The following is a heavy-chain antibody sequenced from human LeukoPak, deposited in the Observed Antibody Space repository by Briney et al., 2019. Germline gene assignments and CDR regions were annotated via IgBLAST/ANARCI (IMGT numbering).Heavy chain of an antibody. CDR3: AKEGYDSSGPGYFDY. D-gene: IGHD3-22*01. CDR2: IRHDGSNI. Sequence: GGSLRLSCAASGFSFSSYGMHWVRQAPGKGLEWVAFIRHDGSNINYADSVKGRFTISRDNSRNTLYLQMNSLRAEDTAVYYCAKEGYDSSGPGYFDYWGQGTLVTVSS. J-gene: IGHJ4*02. V-gene: IGHV3-30*02. CDR1: GFSFSSYG.